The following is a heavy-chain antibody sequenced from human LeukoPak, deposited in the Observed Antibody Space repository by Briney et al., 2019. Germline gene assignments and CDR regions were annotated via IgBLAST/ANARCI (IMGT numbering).Heavy chain of an antibody. Sequence: GGSLRLSRAASGFTFSSYGMHWVRQAPGKGLEWVALLSYDGSNKYYADSVKGRFTISRDNSKNTLYLQMNSLRAEDTAVYYCAKSMTTMTTLSYFDCWGQGTLVTVSS. CDR2: LSYDGSNK. CDR3: AKSMTTMTTLSYFDC. J-gene: IGHJ4*02. D-gene: IGHD4-11*01. CDR1: GFTFSSYG. V-gene: IGHV3-30*18.